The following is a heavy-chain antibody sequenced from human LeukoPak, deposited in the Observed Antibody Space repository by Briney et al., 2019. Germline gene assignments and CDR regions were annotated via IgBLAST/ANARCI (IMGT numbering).Heavy chain of an antibody. CDR2: TWYDGSNK. Sequence: GGSLRLSCAASGFTFSSYGMHWVRQAPGKGLEWVAVTWYDGSNKYYADSVKGRFTISRDNSKNTLYLQMNSLRAEDTAVYYCAKDRDSSGYFHFDYWGQGTLVTVSS. CDR3: AKDRDSSGYFHFDY. CDR1: GFTFSSYG. J-gene: IGHJ4*02. D-gene: IGHD3-22*01. V-gene: IGHV3-33*06.